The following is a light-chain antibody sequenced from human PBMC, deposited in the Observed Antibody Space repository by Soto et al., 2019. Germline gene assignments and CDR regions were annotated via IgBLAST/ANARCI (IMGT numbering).Light chain of an antibody. Sequence: QSVLTQPPSVSGAPGQRVTISCTRSSSNIGAGYDVHWYQQLPGTAPKLLIYANNNRPSGVPDRFSGSKSGTSASLAITGLQAEDEADYYCQSYDSSLSGYVFGIGTKVTVL. CDR2: ANN. CDR1: SSNIGAGYD. CDR3: QSYDSSLSGYV. J-gene: IGLJ1*01. V-gene: IGLV1-40*01.